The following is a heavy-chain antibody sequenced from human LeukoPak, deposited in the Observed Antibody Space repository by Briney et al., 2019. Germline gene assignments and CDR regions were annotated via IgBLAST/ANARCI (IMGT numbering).Heavy chain of an antibody. Sequence: PGGSLRLSCVASGFTFSTAWMHWARQTPGKGLVWVSHINGDGRRINYADDVKGRFTISRDNAKNTLYLQMNSLRVEDTAVYYCVRDLPRTSGLWGQGTLVTVSS. CDR1: GFTFSTAW. CDR3: VRDLPRTSGL. D-gene: IGHD3-10*01. CDR2: INGDGRRI. V-gene: IGHV3-74*01. J-gene: IGHJ4*02.